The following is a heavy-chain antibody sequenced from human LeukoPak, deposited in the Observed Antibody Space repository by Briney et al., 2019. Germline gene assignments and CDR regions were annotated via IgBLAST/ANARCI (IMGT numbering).Heavy chain of an antibody. Sequence: SETLSLTCAVYGGSFSGYYWSWICQPPGKGLEWIGEINHSGSTNYNPSLKSRVTISVDTSKNQFSLKLSSVTAADTAVYYCARGRLARGHYFDYWGQGTLVTVSS. CDR3: ARGRLARGHYFDY. D-gene: IGHD3-10*01. V-gene: IGHV4-34*01. CDR1: GGSFSGYY. CDR2: INHSGST. J-gene: IGHJ4*02.